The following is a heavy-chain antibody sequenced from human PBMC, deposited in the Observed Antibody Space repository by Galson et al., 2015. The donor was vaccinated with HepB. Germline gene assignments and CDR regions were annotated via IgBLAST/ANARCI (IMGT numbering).Heavy chain of an antibody. CDR1: GFTFNHYG. CDR2: ITGSSSFL. V-gene: IGHV3-21*01. J-gene: IGHJ5*02. CDR3: ARDLKAGGYNHGTNWFDP. Sequence: SLRLSCAASGFTFNHYGMNWVRQAPGKGLEWVSSITGSSSFLQYADSVKGRFTISRDNANNSLFLQTNSLRAEDSAVYYCARDLKAGGYNHGTNWFDPWGQGTLVTVSS. D-gene: IGHD5-18*01.